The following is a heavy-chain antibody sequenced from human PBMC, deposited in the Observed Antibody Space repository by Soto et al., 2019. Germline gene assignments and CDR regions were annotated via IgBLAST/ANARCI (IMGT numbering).Heavy chain of an antibody. CDR1: GGSISTYY. D-gene: IGHD3-10*01. CDR3: ARESAGSHKNNWFDP. V-gene: IGHV4-59*01. J-gene: IGHJ5*02. Sequence: TSETLSLTCDVSGGSISTYYWSWIRQPPGKGLEWIGYIYYSGSTYYNPSLKSRVTTSVDTSRNQLLLQLNSVTAADTAVYYCARESAGSHKNNWFDPWGQGTLVTVSS. CDR2: IYYSGST.